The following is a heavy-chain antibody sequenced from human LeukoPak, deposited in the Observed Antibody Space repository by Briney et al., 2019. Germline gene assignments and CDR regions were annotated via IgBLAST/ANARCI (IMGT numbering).Heavy chain of an antibody. Sequence: GESLKISCKGSGYTFTSFWIGWVRQMPGKGLEWMGIIYPGDSDTTYSPSFQGQVTISADRSITTAYLQWSSLKASDTAMYYCARGTSAADYNWFDPWGQGTLVTVSS. V-gene: IGHV5-51*01. D-gene: IGHD6-13*01. CDR1: GYTFTSFW. CDR2: IYPGDSDT. J-gene: IGHJ5*02. CDR3: ARGTSAADYNWFDP.